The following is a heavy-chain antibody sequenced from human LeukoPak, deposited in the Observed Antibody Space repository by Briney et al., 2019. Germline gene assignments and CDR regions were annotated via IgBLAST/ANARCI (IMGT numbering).Heavy chain of an antibody. CDR2: IIPILGIA. CDR1: GGTFSSYA. CDR3: AREDTAIVYYGMDV. J-gene: IGHJ6*02. D-gene: IGHD5-18*01. Sequence: SVTVSCKASGGTFSSYAISWVRQAPGQGLEWMGRIIPILGIANYAQKFQGRVTITADKSTSTAYMELSSLRSEDTAVYYCAREDTAIVYYGMDVWGQGTTVTVSS. V-gene: IGHV1-69*04.